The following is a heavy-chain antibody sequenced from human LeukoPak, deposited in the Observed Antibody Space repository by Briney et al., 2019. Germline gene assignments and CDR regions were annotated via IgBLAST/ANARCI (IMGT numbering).Heavy chain of an antibody. Sequence: SETLSLTCTVSGGSITIHGHYWGWIRQPPGKGLEWIGSIYYSGDTYYNPSLKSRVTISADAARNQLSLELTSVTAADTAIYYCARTATGGGFWGQGTLVIVSS. J-gene: IGHJ1*01. D-gene: IGHD3-16*01. CDR3: ARTATGGGF. CDR2: IYYSGDT. CDR1: GGSITIHGHY. V-gene: IGHV4-39*07.